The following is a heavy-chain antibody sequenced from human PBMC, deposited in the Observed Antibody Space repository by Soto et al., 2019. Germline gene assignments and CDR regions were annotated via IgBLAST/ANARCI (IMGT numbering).Heavy chain of an antibody. D-gene: IGHD6-19*01. J-gene: IGHJ4*02. CDR2: IYPGDSDT. Sequence: GESLKISCKGSGYSFTSYWIGWVRQMPGKGLEWMGIIYPGDSDTRYSPSFQGQVTISADKSISTAYLQWSSLKASDTAMYYCARQASSGWYGRYFDYWGQGTLVTVSS. CDR1: GYSFTSYW. V-gene: IGHV5-51*01. CDR3: ARQASSGWYGRYFDY.